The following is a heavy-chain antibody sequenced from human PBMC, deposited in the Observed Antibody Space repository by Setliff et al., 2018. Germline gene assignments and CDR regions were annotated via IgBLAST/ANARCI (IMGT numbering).Heavy chain of an antibody. V-gene: IGHV1-2*06. CDR2: INPSSGAT. Sequence: ASVKVSCKASGYTFTGYYMYWVRQAPGQGLEWMGRINPSSGATIYAQKFQGRVTMTTDTFTSTAYMELRSLRSDDTAVYYCARMIAPHRWSYYYYYMDVWGKGTTVTVSS. CDR3: ARMIAPHRWSYYYYYMDV. CDR1: GYTFTGYY. D-gene: IGHD2-21*01. J-gene: IGHJ6*03.